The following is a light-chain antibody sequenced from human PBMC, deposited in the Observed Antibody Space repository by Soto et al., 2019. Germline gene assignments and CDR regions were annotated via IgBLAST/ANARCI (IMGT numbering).Light chain of an antibody. J-gene: IGKJ4*01. Sequence: EVVMTQSPATLSVSPGEGATLSCRASQSVGSLVAWYQPKPGQAPRLLIYDASSRATGIPDRFSGSGSGTDFTLTISRLEPEAFAVYYCQQFSSYPLTFGGGTKVDI. V-gene: IGKV3-20*01. CDR1: QSVGSL. CDR3: QQFSSYPLT. CDR2: DAS.